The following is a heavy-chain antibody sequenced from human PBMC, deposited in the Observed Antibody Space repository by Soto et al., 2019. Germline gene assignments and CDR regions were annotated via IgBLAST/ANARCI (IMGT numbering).Heavy chain of an antibody. CDR2: IYPGDSDT. Sequence: PXESLKISCKGSGYSFTSYWIGWVRQMPGKGLEWMGIIYPGDSDTRYSPSFQGQVTISADKSISTAYLQWSSLKASDTAMYYCARTRYSSSWYGWFDHWGQGTLVTVSS. CDR1: GYSFTSYW. D-gene: IGHD6-13*01. CDR3: ARTRYSSSWYGWFDH. J-gene: IGHJ5*02. V-gene: IGHV5-51*01.